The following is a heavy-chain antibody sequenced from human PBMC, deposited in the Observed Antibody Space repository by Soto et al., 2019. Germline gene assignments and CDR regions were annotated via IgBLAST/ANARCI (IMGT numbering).Heavy chain of an antibody. CDR1: GGSISSYY. D-gene: IGHD2-15*01. Sequence: SETLSLTCTVSGGSISSYYWSWIRQPPGKGLEWIGYIYYSGSTNYNPSLKSRVTMAVDTSKNQFSLKLCSVTAADTAVYYCARHCSGGSCYYAFDIWGQGTMVTLSS. J-gene: IGHJ3*02. CDR3: ARHCSGGSCYYAFDI. CDR2: IYYSGST. V-gene: IGHV4-59*08.